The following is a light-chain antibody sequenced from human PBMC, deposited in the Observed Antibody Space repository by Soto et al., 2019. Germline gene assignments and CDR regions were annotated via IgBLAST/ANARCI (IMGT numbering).Light chain of an antibody. CDR3: QQYNTYPWT. V-gene: IGKV1-5*01. CDR2: DAS. CDR1: QSISSW. Sequence: IQMTQSPATLSASAVYRVTITCLASQSISSWLDWYQQKPGKAPKLLIYDASSLESGVPSRFSGSGSGTEFTLNISSLQPDDFATYYCQQYNTYPWTFGQGTKV. J-gene: IGKJ1*01.